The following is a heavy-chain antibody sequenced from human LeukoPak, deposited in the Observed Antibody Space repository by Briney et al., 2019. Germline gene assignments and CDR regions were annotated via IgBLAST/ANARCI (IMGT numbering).Heavy chain of an antibody. Sequence: PGGSLRLSCAASGFTFSSYAMHWVRQAPGKGLEWVAVISYDGSNKYYADSVKGRFTISRDNSKNTLYLQMNSLRAEDTAVYYCARVRSSSWYDFDYWGQGTLVTVSS. CDR1: GFTFSSYA. CDR3: ARVRSSSWYDFDY. D-gene: IGHD6-13*01. J-gene: IGHJ4*02. V-gene: IGHV3-30-3*01. CDR2: ISYDGSNK.